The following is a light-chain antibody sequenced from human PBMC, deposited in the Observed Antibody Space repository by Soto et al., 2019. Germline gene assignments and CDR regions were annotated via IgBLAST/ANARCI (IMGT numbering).Light chain of an antibody. V-gene: IGKV1-12*01. CDR1: QGISNW. J-gene: IGKJ2*01. CDR2: ATS. Sequence: DIQMTQSPSSVSASVGDRVTITCRASQGISNWLAWYQQKAGKAPKLLIYATSTLQSGVPSRFRGSGSGTEFTLTISSLQPEDVATYYCQQANSFSYTFGQGTKLEIK. CDR3: QQANSFSYT.